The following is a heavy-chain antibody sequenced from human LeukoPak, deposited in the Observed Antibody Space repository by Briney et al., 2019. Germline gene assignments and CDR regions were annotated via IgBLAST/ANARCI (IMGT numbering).Heavy chain of an antibody. CDR2: IWYDGSNK. Sequence: GGSLRLSCAASRFTFSSYGMHWVRQAPGKGLEWVAVIWYDGSNKYYADSVKGRFTISRDNSKNTLYLQMNSLRAEDTAVYYCARDSVSNYYFDYWGQGTLVTVSS. D-gene: IGHD4-11*01. V-gene: IGHV3-33*01. J-gene: IGHJ4*02. CDR3: ARDSVSNYYFDY. CDR1: RFTFSSYG.